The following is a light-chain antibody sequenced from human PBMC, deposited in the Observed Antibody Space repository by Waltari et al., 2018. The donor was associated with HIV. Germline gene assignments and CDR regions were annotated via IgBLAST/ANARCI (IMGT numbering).Light chain of an antibody. J-gene: IGLJ1*01. CDR1: SSNIGAGYP. CDR2: GNS. V-gene: IGLV1-40*01. CDR3: QSHDSSLSGYV. Sequence: QSVLTQPPSVSGAPGQRVTISCTGSSSNIGAGYPVHWYQQLPGTPPKLLIYGNSNRPSGVPDRFSGSKSGTSASLAITGLQAEDEADYHCQSHDSSLSGYVFGTGTKVTVL.